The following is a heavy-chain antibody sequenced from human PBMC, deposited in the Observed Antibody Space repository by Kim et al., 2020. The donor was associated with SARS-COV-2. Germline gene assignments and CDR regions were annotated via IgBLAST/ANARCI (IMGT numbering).Heavy chain of an antibody. CDR3: ARDIGAAAGTFDY. V-gene: IGHV1-69*06. Sequence: SVKVSCKASGGTFSSYAISWVRQAPGQGLEWMGGIIPIFGTANYAQKFQGRVTITADKSTSTAYMELSSLRSEDTAVYYCARDIGAAAGTFDYWGQGTLVTASS. D-gene: IGHD6-13*01. CDR2: IIPIFGTA. CDR1: GGTFSSYA. J-gene: IGHJ4*02.